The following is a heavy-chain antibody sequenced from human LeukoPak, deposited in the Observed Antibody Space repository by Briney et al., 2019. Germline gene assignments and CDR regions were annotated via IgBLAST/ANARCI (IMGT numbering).Heavy chain of an antibody. CDR1: GGSLRGYY. D-gene: IGHD3-3*01. Sequence: SGTLSLTRAVYGGSLRGYYWSWVREPPGKGLEWIGQINHRGSTNYNPSLKSRVTISVDTSKNHFSLKLSSLTIADTAVYYCARGRRFLSAWFDPWGQGTLVTVSS. J-gene: IGHJ5*02. V-gene: IGHV4-34*01. CDR3: ARGRRFLSAWFDP. CDR2: INHRGST.